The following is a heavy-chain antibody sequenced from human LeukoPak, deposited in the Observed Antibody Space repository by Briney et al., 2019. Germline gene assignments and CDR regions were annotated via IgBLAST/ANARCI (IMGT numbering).Heavy chain of an antibody. CDR3: ARGGTTVTPGLLWFDP. CDR1: GGSISSHY. J-gene: IGHJ5*02. D-gene: IGHD4-17*01. Sequence: SETLSLTCSVSGGSISSHYWSWIRQPPGKGLEWIGYIYYSGSTKYNPSLKSRVTISVDTSKNQFSLKLSSVTAADTAVYYCARGGTTVTPGLLWFDPWGQGTLVTVSP. CDR2: IYYSGST. V-gene: IGHV4-59*11.